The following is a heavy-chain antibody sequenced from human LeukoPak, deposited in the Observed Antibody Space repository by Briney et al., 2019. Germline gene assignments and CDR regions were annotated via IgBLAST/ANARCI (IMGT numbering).Heavy chain of an antibody. CDR3: ARDGIYDSSGYYYY. CDR2: IYYSGST. V-gene: IGHV4-61*01. D-gene: IGHD3-22*01. J-gene: IGHJ4*02. Sequence: SETLSLTCIVSGGSISSSSYYWGWIRQPPGKGLEWIGYIYYSGSTNYNPSLKSRVTISVDTSKNQFSLKLSSVTAADTAVYYCARDGIYDSSGYYYYWGQGTLVTVSS. CDR1: GGSISSSSYY.